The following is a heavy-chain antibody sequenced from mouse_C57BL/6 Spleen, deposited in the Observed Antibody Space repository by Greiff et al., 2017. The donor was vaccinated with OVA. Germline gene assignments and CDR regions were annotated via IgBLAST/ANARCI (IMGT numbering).Heavy chain of an antibody. J-gene: IGHJ4*01. CDR1: GYTFTSYG. D-gene: IGHD1-1*02. V-gene: IGHV1-58*01. Sequence: VQLKESGAELVRPGSSVKMSCKTSGYTFTSYGINWVKQRPGQGLEWIGYIYPRNGYTEYNEKFKGKATLTADTSSSTAYMQLSSLTSEDSAIYFCARGVATPFYAMDYWGQGTSVTVSA. CDR2: IYPRNGYT. CDR3: ARGVATPFYAMDY.